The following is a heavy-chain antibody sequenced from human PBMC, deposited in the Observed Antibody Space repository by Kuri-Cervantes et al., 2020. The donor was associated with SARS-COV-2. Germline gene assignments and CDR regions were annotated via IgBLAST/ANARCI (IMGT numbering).Heavy chain of an antibody. CDR1: GFTFSSYS. J-gene: IGHJ6*03. Sequence: GGSLRLSCAASGFTFSSYSMNWVRQAPGKGLEWVSYISSSSTIYYADSVKGRFTISGDNAKNSLYLQMNSLRAEDTAVYYCAGDHYYYYYMDVWGKGTTVTVSS. CDR3: AGDHYYYYYMDV. D-gene: IGHD3-10*01. CDR2: ISSSSTI. V-gene: IGHV3-48*01.